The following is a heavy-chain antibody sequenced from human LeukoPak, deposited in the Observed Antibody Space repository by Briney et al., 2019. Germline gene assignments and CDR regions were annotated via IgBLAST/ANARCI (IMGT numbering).Heavy chain of an antibody. CDR1: GFTFSSYS. CDR2: ISGSSSYI. CDR3: AKDGRPSCGYFKYFQH. V-gene: IGHV3-21*04. J-gene: IGHJ1*01. D-gene: IGHD5-18*01. Sequence: GGSLRLSCAASGFTFSSYSMNWVRQAPGKGLEWVSSISGSSSYINYADSVKGRFTISRDNSKNTLYLQMNSLRAEDTAVYYCAKDGRPSCGYFKYFQHWGQGTLVTVSS.